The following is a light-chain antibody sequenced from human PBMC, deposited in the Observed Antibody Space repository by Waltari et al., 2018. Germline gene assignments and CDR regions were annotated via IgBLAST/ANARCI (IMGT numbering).Light chain of an antibody. J-gene: IGKJ1*01. Sequence: EIVMTQPPATLSVSPGERAPFSCRASQSVSSNLAWYQQNPGQAPRLLIYGASTRATGVPARFSGSGSGTEFTLTISSLQSEDFAVYYCQQYNDWPRTFGQGTKVEIK. V-gene: IGKV3-15*01. CDR3: QQYNDWPRT. CDR2: GAS. CDR1: QSVSSN.